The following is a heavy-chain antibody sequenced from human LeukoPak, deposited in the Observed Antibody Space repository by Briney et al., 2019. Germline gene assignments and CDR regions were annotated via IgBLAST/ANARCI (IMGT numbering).Heavy chain of an antibody. V-gene: IGHV4-30-2*01. Sequence: SQTLSLTCAVSGGSISSGGYSWSWIRQPPGKGLEWIGYIYHSGSTYYNPSLKSRVTISVDRSKNQFSLKLSSVTAADTAVYYCARRAMYSSSSDYWGQGTLVTVSS. D-gene: IGHD6-13*01. CDR3: ARRAMYSSSSDY. CDR1: GGSISSGGYS. CDR2: IYHSGST. J-gene: IGHJ4*02.